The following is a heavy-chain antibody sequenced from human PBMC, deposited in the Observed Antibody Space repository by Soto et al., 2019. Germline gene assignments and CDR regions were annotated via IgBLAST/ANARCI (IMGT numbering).Heavy chain of an antibody. D-gene: IGHD2-21*02. V-gene: IGHV4-59*01. CDR1: GGSISSYY. CDR2: IFYSGST. Sequence: PSETLSLTCSVSGGSISSYYWSWIRQPPGKGLEWIGYIFYSGSTNQNPSLKSRVTISVDTSKNQFSLKLSSVTAADTAVYYCARTALGWFDPWGQGTLVTV. J-gene: IGHJ5*02. CDR3: ARTALGWFDP.